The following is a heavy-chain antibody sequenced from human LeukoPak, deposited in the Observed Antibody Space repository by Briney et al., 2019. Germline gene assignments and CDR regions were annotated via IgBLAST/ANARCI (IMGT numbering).Heavy chain of an antibody. J-gene: IGHJ4*02. D-gene: IGHD3-22*01. Sequence: PGGSLRLSCVASGFTLSSYWMHWVRQAPGKGLVWVSRINTDGRSISYADSVQTRFTISRDNAKSTLFLQMNSLTAEDTAVYYCARDFTPSVYHYNSGYFDYWGQGTLVTVSS. V-gene: IGHV3-74*01. CDR1: GFTLSSYW. CDR2: INTDGRSI. CDR3: ARDFTPSVYHYNSGYFDY.